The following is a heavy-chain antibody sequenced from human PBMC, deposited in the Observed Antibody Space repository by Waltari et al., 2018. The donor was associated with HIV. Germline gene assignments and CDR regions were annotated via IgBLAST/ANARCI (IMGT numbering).Heavy chain of an antibody. Sequence: QVQLQESGPGLVRPSETLSLSCSVSGFSITPGYYWGWVRQPPGKGLDWIGYIYHTGSAYYHPSLKSRVSISVDTSKNQFSLKVNSMTASDAAVYYCARVRPADQRYLDYWGQGTLVTVSS. CDR2: IYHTGSA. V-gene: IGHV4-38-2*02. D-gene: IGHD6-25*01. CDR1: GFSITPGYY. CDR3: ARVRPADQRYLDY. J-gene: IGHJ4*02.